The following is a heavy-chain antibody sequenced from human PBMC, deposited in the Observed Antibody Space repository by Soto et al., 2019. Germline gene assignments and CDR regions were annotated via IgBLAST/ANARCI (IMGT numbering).Heavy chain of an antibody. D-gene: IGHD2-15*01. CDR2: IYYSGST. J-gene: IGHJ4*02. Sequence: SETLSLTCTVSGGSISSYYWSWIRQPPGKGLEWIGYIYYSGSTNYNPSLKSRVTISVDTSKNQFSLKLSSVTAADTAVYYCARRWGSADDYWGQGTLVTVSS. V-gene: IGHV4-59*08. CDR3: ARRWGSADDY. CDR1: GGSISSYY.